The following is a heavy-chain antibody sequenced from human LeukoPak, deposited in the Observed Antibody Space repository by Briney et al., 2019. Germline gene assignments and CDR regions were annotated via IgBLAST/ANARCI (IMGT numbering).Heavy chain of an antibody. V-gene: IGHV1-18*01. CDR1: GGTFSSYG. Sequence: GASVKVSCTASGGTFSSYGISWVRQAPGQGLEWMGWISAYNGNTNYAQKLQGRVTMTTDTSTSTAYMELRNLRSDDTAVYYCARPPTASHAALDYWGQGTLVTVSS. CDR2: ISAYNGNT. J-gene: IGHJ4*02. CDR3: ARPPTASHAALDY. D-gene: IGHD6-25*01.